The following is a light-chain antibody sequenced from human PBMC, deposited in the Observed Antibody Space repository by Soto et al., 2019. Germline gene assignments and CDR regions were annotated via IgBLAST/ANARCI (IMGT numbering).Light chain of an antibody. CDR1: SSDVGGYNQ. CDR3: TSYTSISTYV. CDR2: EVS. V-gene: IGLV2-14*01. J-gene: IGLJ1*01. Sequence: QSVLAQPASVSEPPGQSITIPCAGTSSDVGGYNQVSWYQQHADKAPKLLIHEVSNRPSGVSNRFSGSKSGNTASLTISGLQAEDEADYYCTSYTSISTYVFGTGTKVTVL.